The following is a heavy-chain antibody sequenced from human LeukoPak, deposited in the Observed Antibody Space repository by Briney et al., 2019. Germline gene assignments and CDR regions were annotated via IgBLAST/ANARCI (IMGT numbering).Heavy chain of an antibody. Sequence: ASVKVSCKASGYTFTGYYMHWVRQAPGQGLEWMGLINPNSGGTNYAQKFQGRVTMTRDTSISTAYMELSRLRSDDTAVYYFARDGLVVVAARARRFDPWGQGTLVTVSS. D-gene: IGHD2-15*01. V-gene: IGHV1-2*02. CDR1: GYTFTGYY. CDR2: INPNSGGT. CDR3: ARDGLVVVAARARRFDP. J-gene: IGHJ5*02.